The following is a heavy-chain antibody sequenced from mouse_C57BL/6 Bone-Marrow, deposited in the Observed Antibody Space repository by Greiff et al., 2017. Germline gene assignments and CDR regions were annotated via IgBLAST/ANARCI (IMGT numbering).Heavy chain of an antibody. CDR3: AGVYYYCRAWFAD. D-gene: IGHD1-1*01. CDR2: IDPYDSYT. J-gene: IGHJ3*01. V-gene: IGHV1-59*01. CDR1: GYTFTSYW. Sequence: VQLQQPGAELVRPGTSVKLSCKASGYTFTSYWMHWVKQRPGQGLEWIGVIDPYDSYTNYNQKFKGKATLTVATYSSTAYLQLSSLTSEDAAVDYCAGVYYYCRAWFADWGQGTLVTVSA.